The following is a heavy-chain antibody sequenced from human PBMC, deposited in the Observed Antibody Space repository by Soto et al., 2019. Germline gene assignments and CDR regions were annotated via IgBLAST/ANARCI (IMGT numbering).Heavy chain of an antibody. J-gene: IGHJ4*02. V-gene: IGHV3-15*01. CDR1: GVMFSRAW. CDR2: IKSKRDGGAR. Sequence: EVQVVESGGDLVKPGGSLRLSCVTSGVMFSRAWMNWVRQAPGKGLAWVGRIKSKRDGGARDYAEPVKGRFSISRDDSTNTVFLQMNSLRAEDTAVYYCVEGWNDFWGPGTLVTFSS. CDR3: VEGWNDF. D-gene: IGHD1-1*01.